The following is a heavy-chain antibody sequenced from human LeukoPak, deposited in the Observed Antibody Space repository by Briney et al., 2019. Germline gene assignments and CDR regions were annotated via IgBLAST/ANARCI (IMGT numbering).Heavy chain of an antibody. D-gene: IGHD3-10*01. Sequence: GRSLRLSCAASGFSFSSYNMNWVRQAPGKGLEWVSYISSSSSTIYYADSVKGRFTISRDNAKNSLFLLMNSLRDEDTAVYYCAGQYYYGSGTFDCWGQGTLVTVSS. V-gene: IGHV3-48*02. J-gene: IGHJ4*02. CDR2: ISSSSSTI. CDR1: GFSFSSYN. CDR3: AGQYYYGSGTFDC.